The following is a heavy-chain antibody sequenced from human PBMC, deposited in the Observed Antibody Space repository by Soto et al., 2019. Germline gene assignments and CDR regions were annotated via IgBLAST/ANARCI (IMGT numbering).Heavy chain of an antibody. D-gene: IGHD6-13*01. CDR1: GFAFSNYA. CDR3: AKLTPPYNSKWFGY. V-gene: IGHV3-23*01. Sequence: DVQLLESGGGLVQPGGSLRLSCAASGFAFSNYAMSWVRQAPGKGLEWVSTLSGAGTDLYYTDSAKGRFTISRDNSKDTVYLQMNSLRAEDTAIDYCAKLTPPYNSKWFGYWGQGTLVTVSS. J-gene: IGHJ4*02. CDR2: LSGAGTDL.